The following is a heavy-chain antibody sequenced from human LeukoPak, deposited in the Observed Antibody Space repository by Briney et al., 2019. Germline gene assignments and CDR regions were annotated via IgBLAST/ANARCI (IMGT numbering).Heavy chain of an antibody. CDR3: AKGGCSGAICYSNV. V-gene: IGHV3-30*18. CDR2: ISYDGNNK. D-gene: IGHD2-15*01. J-gene: IGHJ6*04. Sequence: GGSLRLSCAASGFSFNTYGMHWVRQAPGKGLEWVAVISYDGNNKYYADSVKGRFTISRDNSKNTLYLQMNSLRAEDTAVYYCAKGGCSGAICYSNVWGKGTTVTVSS. CDR1: GFSFNTYG.